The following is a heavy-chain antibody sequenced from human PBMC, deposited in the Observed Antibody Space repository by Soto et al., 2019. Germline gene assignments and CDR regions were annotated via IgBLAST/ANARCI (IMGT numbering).Heavy chain of an antibody. J-gene: IGHJ6*02. CDR3: ARGKRARDYSYGMDV. CDR1: GGTFSSYA. V-gene: IGHV1-69*13. CDR2: IIPIFGTT. Sequence: GASVKVSCKASGGTFSSYAISWVRQAPGQGLEWMGGIIPIFGTTNYAQKFQGRVTITADESTSTAYMELSSLRSEDTAVFYCARGKRARDYSYGMDVWGQGTTVTVFS.